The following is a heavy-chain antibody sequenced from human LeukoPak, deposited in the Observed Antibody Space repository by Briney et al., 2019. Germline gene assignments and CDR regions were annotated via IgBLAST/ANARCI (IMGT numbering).Heavy chain of an antibody. CDR1: GYSISSGYY. D-gene: IGHD3-10*01. V-gene: IGHV4-38-2*01. Sequence: SETLSLTCAVPGYSISSGYYWGWIRQPPGKGLEWIGIIYQSGSTFYNPSLKTRVTISVDTSKNQFSLTLSSVTAADTAVYYCARIFGSGNENYFYYMDVWGKGTTVTVSS. CDR3: ARIFGSGNENYFYYMDV. CDR2: IYQSGST. J-gene: IGHJ6*03.